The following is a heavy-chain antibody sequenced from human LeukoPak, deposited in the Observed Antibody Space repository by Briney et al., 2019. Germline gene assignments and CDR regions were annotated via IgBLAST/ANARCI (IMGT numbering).Heavy chain of an antibody. CDR1: GFTFSDYS. CDR3: ARSDVAAPFNY. V-gene: IGHV3-21*01. CDR2: ISSRSTYI. J-gene: IGHJ4*02. D-gene: IGHD6-13*01. Sequence: GGSLRLSCTGSGFTFSDYSMHWARQAPGKGLEWVSSISSRSTYIFQADSVKGRFTISRDNAENSLYLQMNSLRVEDTAVYYSARSDVAAPFNYWGQGTLVTVSS.